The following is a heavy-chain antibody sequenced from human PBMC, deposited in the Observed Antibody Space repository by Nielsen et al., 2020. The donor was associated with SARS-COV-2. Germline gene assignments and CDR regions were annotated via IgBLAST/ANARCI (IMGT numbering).Heavy chain of an antibody. Sequence: LRLSCTVSGGSINSGEYHWSWIRQPPGKGLEWIGFIFHTGSTYYDPSLKSRVTISLDKSKNQVSLHLSSVTAADTAVYYCARGERYYDILTGATHAFDIWGQGTMVTVSS. J-gene: IGHJ3*02. CDR3: ARGERYYDILTGATHAFDI. D-gene: IGHD3-9*01. CDR2: IFHTGST. CDR1: GGSINSGEYH. V-gene: IGHV4-30-4*01.